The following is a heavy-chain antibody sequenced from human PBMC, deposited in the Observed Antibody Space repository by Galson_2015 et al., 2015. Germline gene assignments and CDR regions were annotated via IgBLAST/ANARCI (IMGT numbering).Heavy chain of an antibody. CDR3: ARDHGSPRFNYGSGSILSYYFDY. Sequence: SVKVSCKASGGTFSSYAISWVRQAPGQGLEWMGGIIPIFGTANYAQKFQGRVTITADESTSTAYMELSSLRSEDTAVYYCARDHGSPRFNYGSGSILSYYFDYWGQGTLVTVSS. V-gene: IGHV1-69*13. J-gene: IGHJ4*02. CDR1: GGTFSSYA. CDR2: IIPIFGTA. D-gene: IGHD3-10*01.